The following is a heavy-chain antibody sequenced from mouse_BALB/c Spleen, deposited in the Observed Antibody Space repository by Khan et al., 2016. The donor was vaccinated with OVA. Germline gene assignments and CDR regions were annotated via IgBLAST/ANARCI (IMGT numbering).Heavy chain of an antibody. CDR1: GYTFTSYW. CDR3: ARDRIDY. Sequence: VHLQQSGAELAKPGASVKMSCKASGYTFTSYWMHWVKQRPGQGLEWIGYINPTSGYTDYNEKFKDKATLSADKSSSTAYMQLSSLTSEDSAVYYCARDRIDYWGQGTTLTVSS. CDR2: INPTSGYT. V-gene: IGHV1-7*01. J-gene: IGHJ2*01.